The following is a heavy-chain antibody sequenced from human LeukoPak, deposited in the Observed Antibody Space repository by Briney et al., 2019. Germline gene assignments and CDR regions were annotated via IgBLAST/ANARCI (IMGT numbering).Heavy chain of an antibody. CDR1: GFTFSSYE. Sequence: PGGSLRLSCAASGFTFSSYEMNWVRQAPGKGLEWVSYISSSGSTIYYADSVKGRFTISRDNAKNSLYLQMNSLRAEDTAVYYCARASGSDDAFDIWGQGTVVTVSS. J-gene: IGHJ3*02. V-gene: IGHV3-48*03. CDR3: ARASGSDDAFDI. CDR2: ISSSGSTI. D-gene: IGHD1-26*01.